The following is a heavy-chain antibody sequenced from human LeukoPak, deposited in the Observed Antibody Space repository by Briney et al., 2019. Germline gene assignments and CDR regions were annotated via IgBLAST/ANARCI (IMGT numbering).Heavy chain of an antibody. Sequence: ASVKVSCKASGYTFTGYYMHWVRQAPGQGLEWMGWINPNSGGTNYAQKFQGRVTMTRDTSISTAYMELSRLRSDDTAVYYCARDRFRAVVVPAASGEYYYYGMDVWGQGTTVTVSS. CDR2: INPNSGGT. J-gene: IGHJ6*02. D-gene: IGHD2-2*01. V-gene: IGHV1-2*02. CDR1: GYTFTGYY. CDR3: ARDRFRAVVVPAASGEYYYYGMDV.